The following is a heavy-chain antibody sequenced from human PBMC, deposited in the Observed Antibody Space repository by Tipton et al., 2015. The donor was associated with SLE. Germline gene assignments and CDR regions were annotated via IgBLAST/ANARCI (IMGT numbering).Heavy chain of an antibody. CDR3: ARDFMANGNWFDP. Sequence: TLSLTCTVSGGSINSDYWSWIRQPPGKGLEWIGDISYSGGASYNPSLKSRLTISVDTSKNQFSLRLNSVTAADTAVYYCARDFMANGNWFDPWGQGTLVTVSS. J-gene: IGHJ5*02. CDR2: ISYSGGA. CDR1: GGSINSDY. V-gene: IGHV4-59*12. D-gene: IGHD5-24*01.